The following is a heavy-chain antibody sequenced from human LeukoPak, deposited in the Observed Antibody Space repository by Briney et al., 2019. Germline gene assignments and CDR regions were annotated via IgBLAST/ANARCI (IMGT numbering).Heavy chain of an antibody. CDR2: INGIGGST. V-gene: IGHV3-23*01. J-gene: IGHJ3*02. CDR1: GFTFSTYA. Sequence: GGSLRLSCAASGFTFSTYAMSWVRQAPGKGLEWVSAINGIGGSTYYADSVKDRFTISRDNAKNTLYLQMNSLRAEDTAVYYCARGVVSHRAFDIWGQGTMVTVSS. D-gene: IGHD3-10*01. CDR3: ARGVVSHRAFDI.